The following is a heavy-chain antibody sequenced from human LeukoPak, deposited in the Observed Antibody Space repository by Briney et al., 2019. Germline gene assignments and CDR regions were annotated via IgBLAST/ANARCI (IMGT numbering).Heavy chain of an antibody. D-gene: IGHD6-6*01. CDR3: ARGGSSSKAFDI. CDR2: IIPIFGTA. V-gene: IGHV1-69*01. Sequence: ASVKVSCKASGGTFSSXXXSWVRQASGQGXEXMGGIIPIFGTANYAQKFQGRVTITADESTSTAYMELSSLRSEDTAVYYCARGGSSSKAFDIWGQGTMVTVSS. J-gene: IGHJ3*02. CDR1: GGTFSSXX.